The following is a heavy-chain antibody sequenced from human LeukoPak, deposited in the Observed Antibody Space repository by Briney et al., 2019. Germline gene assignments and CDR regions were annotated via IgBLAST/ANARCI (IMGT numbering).Heavy chain of an antibody. CDR3: ARDYSGSYYRNTFDY. D-gene: IGHD1-26*01. CDR2: INAGNGNT. CDR1: GYTFTSYA. V-gene: IGHV1-3*01. Sequence: ASVKVSCKASGYTFTSYAMHWVRQAPGQRLEWMGWINAGNGNTKYSQKFQGRVTITRDTSASTAYMELSSLRSEDTAVYYCARDYSGSYYRNTFDYWGQGTLVTVSS. J-gene: IGHJ4*02.